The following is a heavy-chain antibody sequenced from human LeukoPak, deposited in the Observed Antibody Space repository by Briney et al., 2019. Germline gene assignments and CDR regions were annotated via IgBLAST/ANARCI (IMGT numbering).Heavy chain of an antibody. V-gene: IGHV3-11*01. J-gene: IGHJ6*03. CDR3: ARNPNYYYYYYMDV. Sequence: GRSLRLSCAASGFSFTDYSMSWLRQAPGKGLEWLSYIRRGGDTIYYADSVKGRFTISRDDAKNSLFLQMNSLGAEDTAVYYCARNPNYYYYYYMDVWGKGTTVTVSS. CDR2: IRRGGDTI. CDR1: GFSFTDYS.